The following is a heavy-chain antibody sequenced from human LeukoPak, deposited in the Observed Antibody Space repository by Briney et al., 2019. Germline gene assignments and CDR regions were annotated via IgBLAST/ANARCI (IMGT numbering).Heavy chain of an antibody. CDR1: GFTVSSNS. V-gene: IGHV3-53*01. Sequence: GGSLRLSCTVSGFTVSSNSMSWVRQAPGKGLEWVSFIYSDNTHYSDSVKGRFTISRDNAKNLMFLQMNSLRADDTAVYYCARAIAVAGEDDYWGQGTLVTVSS. CDR2: IYSDNT. J-gene: IGHJ4*02. CDR3: ARAIAVAGEDDY. D-gene: IGHD6-19*01.